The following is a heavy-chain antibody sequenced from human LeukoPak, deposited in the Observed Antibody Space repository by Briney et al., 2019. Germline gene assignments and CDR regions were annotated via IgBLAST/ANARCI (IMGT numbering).Heavy chain of an antibody. V-gene: IGHV1-2*02. Sequence: ASVKVSCKASGYTFTGYYMHWVRQAPGQGLEWRGWINPNSGGTNYAQKFQGRVTMTRDTSISTAYMELSRLRSDDTAVYYCARVVGATDYYYYYGMDVWGQGTTVTVSS. CDR1: GYTFTGYY. D-gene: IGHD1-26*01. CDR2: INPNSGGT. J-gene: IGHJ6*02. CDR3: ARVVGATDYYYYYGMDV.